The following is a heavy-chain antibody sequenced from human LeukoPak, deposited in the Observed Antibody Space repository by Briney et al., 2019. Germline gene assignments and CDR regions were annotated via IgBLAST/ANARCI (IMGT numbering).Heavy chain of an antibody. J-gene: IGHJ4*02. Sequence: PSETLSLTCTVSGGSIGSSSYYWGWIRQPPGKGLEWIGSIYYSGSTYYNPSLKSRVTISVDTSKNQFSLKLSSVTAADTAVYYCARHPSYDFWSGYSFHPYFDYWGQGTLVTVSS. CDR2: IYYSGST. D-gene: IGHD3-3*01. V-gene: IGHV4-39*01. CDR1: GGSIGSSSYY. CDR3: ARHPSYDFWSGYSFHPYFDY.